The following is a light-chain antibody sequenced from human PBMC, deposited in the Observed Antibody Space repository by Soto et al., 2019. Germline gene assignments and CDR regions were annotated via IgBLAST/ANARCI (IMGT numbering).Light chain of an antibody. CDR1: QRINTF. Sequence: DIQMTQSPSSLSASVGDRVTITCRASQRINTFLAWYQQKAGKAPKLLIYAASTLQSGVPSRFSGSGSGTDFTLTISSLQSEDFATYYCQQLNSYPITFGQGTRLEIK. CDR2: AAS. J-gene: IGKJ5*01. CDR3: QQLNSYPIT. V-gene: IGKV1-9*01.